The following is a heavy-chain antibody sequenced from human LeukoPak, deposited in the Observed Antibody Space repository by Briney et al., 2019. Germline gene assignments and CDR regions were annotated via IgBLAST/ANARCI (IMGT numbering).Heavy chain of an antibody. CDR3: ARSSADGYQRWFDP. D-gene: IGHD5-24*01. CDR1: GFTFSDYY. J-gene: IGHJ5*02. Sequence: GGSLRLSCAASGFTFSDYYMSWIRQAPGKGLEWVSYISSSGSTIYYADSVKGRFTISRDNAKNSLYLQMNSLRAEDTAVYYCARSSADGYQRWFDPWGQGTLVTVSS. V-gene: IGHV3-11*04. CDR2: ISSSGSTI.